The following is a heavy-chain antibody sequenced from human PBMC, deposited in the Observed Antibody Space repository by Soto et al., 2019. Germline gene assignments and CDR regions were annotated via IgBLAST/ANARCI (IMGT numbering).Heavy chain of an antibody. CDR3: TRDPDYGGNHYYYYGMDV. J-gene: IGHJ6*02. D-gene: IGHD4-17*01. V-gene: IGHV3-49*04. CDR1: GFTFGDYA. Sequence: QPGGSLRLSCTASGFTFGDYAMSWVRQAPGKGLEWVGFIRSKAYGGTTEYAASVKGRFTISRDDSKSIAYLQMNSLKTEDTAVYYCTRDPDYGGNHYYYYGMDVWGQGTTVTVSS. CDR2: IRSKAYGGTT.